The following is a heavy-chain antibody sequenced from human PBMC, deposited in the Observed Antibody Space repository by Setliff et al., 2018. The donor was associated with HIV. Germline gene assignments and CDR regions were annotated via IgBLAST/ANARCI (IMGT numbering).Heavy chain of an antibody. CDR2: INHSGRA. CDR3: ARGAPYCNHGICHLFDY. V-gene: IGHV4-34*01. Sequence: KASETLSLTCAVYGESFSGYYWSWIRQPAGKGLEWLGEINHSGRAKYNPSLKSRASISADTSKNQFSLRLTSVTAADTAVYYCARGAPYCNHGICHLFDYWGHGTLVTVSS. D-gene: IGHD2-8*01. CDR1: GESFSGYY. J-gene: IGHJ4*01.